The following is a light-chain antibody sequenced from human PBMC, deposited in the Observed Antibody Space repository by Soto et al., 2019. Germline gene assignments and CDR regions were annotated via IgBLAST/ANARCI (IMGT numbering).Light chain of an antibody. J-gene: IGKJ2*01. CDR3: QQRNSRYT. CDR1: HSVSSY. Sequence: EIVLTQSPATLSLSPGDRATLSCRASHSVSSYLAWYQQRPGQAPRLLIYDVSNRDTGIPARFSGSGSGTDFNLTISSLEPEDFAVYYCQQRNSRYTFGPGTKLEIK. V-gene: IGKV3-11*01. CDR2: DVS.